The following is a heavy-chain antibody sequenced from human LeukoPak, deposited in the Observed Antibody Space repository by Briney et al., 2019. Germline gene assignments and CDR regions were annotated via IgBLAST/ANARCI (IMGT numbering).Heavy chain of an antibody. Sequence: ASVKVSCKASGYTFTGYYMHWVRQAPGQGLEWMGWINPNSGGTNYAQKFQGWVTMTRDTSISTAYMELSRLRSDDTAVYYCARATLYYDSSGYSYGMDVWGQGTTVTVSS. D-gene: IGHD3-22*01. CDR1: GYTFTGYY. J-gene: IGHJ6*02. CDR2: INPNSGGT. V-gene: IGHV1-2*04. CDR3: ARATLYYDSSGYSYGMDV.